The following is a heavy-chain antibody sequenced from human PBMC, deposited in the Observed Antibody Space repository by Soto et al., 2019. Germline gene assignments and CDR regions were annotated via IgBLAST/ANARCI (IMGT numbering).Heavy chain of an antibody. CDR2: ISGSGGST. CDR3: AKDTPSYYDFWSGAAGV. V-gene: IGHV3-23*01. D-gene: IGHD3-3*01. J-gene: IGHJ6*02. Sequence: GGSLRLSCAASGFTFSSYAMSWVRQAPGKGLEWVSAISGSGGSTYYADSVKGRFTISRDNSKNTLYLQMNSLRAEDTAVYYCAKDTPSYYDFWSGAAGVWGQGTTVTVSS. CDR1: GFTFSSYA.